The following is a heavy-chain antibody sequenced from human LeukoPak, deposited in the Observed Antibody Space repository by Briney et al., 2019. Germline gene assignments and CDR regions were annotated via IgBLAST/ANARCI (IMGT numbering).Heavy chain of an antibody. CDR3: ARGGTATTQPFEY. V-gene: IGHV3-66*01. D-gene: IGHD4-17*01. Sequence: PGGSLRLSCAASGFTVSSNYMSWVRXAPGKXLEWVSVLYSGGNTYYADSVKGRFSISRDDSKNTLYLQMNSLRADDTAVYYCARGGTATTQPFEYWGQGALVTVSS. CDR1: GFTVSSNY. J-gene: IGHJ4*02. CDR2: LYSGGNT.